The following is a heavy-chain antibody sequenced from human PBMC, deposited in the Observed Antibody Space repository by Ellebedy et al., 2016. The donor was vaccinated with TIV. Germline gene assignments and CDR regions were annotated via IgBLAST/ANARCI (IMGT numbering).Heavy chain of an antibody. Sequence: MPSETLSLTCTVSGDSISSTFHYWGYIRQPPGKGLEWIGTIFYSGTTYYNPSLKSRVTISVDLSRNQFSLRLNSVTAADTAVYYCARLGPLWFGDRADYWGQGTLVTVSS. CDR2: IFYSGTT. J-gene: IGHJ4*02. CDR3: ARLGPLWFGDRADY. V-gene: IGHV4-39*07. D-gene: IGHD3-10*01. CDR1: GDSISSTFHY.